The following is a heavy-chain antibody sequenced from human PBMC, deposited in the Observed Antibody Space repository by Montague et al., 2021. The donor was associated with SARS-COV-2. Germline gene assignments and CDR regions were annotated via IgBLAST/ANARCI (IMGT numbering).Heavy chain of an antibody. CDR1: GGSISSGGYY. J-gene: IGHJ6*02. CDR3: ARVKGPRYYDILTGYSKYYGMDV. CDR2: IYYSGST. D-gene: IGHD3-9*01. V-gene: IGHV4-31*03. Sequence: TLSLTCTVSGGSISSGGYYWSWIRQHPGKGLEWIGYIYYSGSTYYNPSLKSRVTISVDTSKNQFSLKLSSVTAADTAVYYCARVKGPRYYDILTGYSKYYGMDVWGQGTTVTVSS.